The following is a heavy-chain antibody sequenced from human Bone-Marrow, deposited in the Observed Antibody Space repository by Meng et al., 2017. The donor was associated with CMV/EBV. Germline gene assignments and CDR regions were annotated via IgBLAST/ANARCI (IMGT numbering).Heavy chain of an antibody. J-gene: IGHJ4*02. Sequence: GESLKISCAASGFTFSSYGMHWVRQAPGKGLEWVAFIRYDGSNKYYADSVKGRFTISRDNSKNTLYLQMNSLRAEDTAVYYGAKAPGRYYDFWSGYYGFGVDYWGQGTLVTVSS. CDR1: GFTFSSYG. CDR2: IRYDGSNK. D-gene: IGHD3-3*01. V-gene: IGHV3-30*02. CDR3: AKAPGRYYDFWSGYYGFGVDY.